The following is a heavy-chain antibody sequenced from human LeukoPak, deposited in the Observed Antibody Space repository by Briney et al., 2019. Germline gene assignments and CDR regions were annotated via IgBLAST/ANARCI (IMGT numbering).Heavy chain of an antibody. CDR2: IYSGGST. CDR3: ARDRHYDILTGYYYYYYMDV. J-gene: IGHJ6*03. V-gene: IGHV3-66*02. CDR1: GFTFSSYS. D-gene: IGHD3-9*01. Sequence: PGGSLRLSCAASGFTFSSYSMNWVRQAPGKGLEWVSVIYSGGSTYYADSVKGRFTISRDNSKNTLYLQKNSLRAEDTAVYYCARDRHYDILTGYYYYYYMDVWGKGTTVTVSS.